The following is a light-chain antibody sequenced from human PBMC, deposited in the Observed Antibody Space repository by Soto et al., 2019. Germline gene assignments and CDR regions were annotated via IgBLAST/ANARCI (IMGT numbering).Light chain of an antibody. V-gene: IGKV3-11*01. CDR1: KRLSSY. J-gene: IGKJ5*01. CDR3: QQRSNWPPIT. Sequence: EIVLTQSPAPLSLSPGERATLSCRASKRLSSYLAWYQQTPGQAARLIIYDACNRATCIPGRFSGSGSGTDSTPTISSLEPEDFAVYYCQQRSNWPPITLGQGTRLDIK. CDR2: DAC.